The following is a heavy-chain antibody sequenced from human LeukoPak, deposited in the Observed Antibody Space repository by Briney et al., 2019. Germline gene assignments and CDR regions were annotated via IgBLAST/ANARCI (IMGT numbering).Heavy chain of an antibody. J-gene: IGHJ4*02. CDR3: ARTSLEWLLTPYYFDY. D-gene: IGHD3-3*01. V-gene: IGHV3-23*01. CDR1: GFTFSSYA. Sequence: GGSLRLSCAASGFTFSSYAMSWVRQAPGKGLEWVSAISGSGGSTYYADSVKGRFTISRDNSKNTLYLQMNSLGAEDTAVYYCARTSLEWLLTPYYFDYWGQGTLDTVSS. CDR2: ISGSGGST.